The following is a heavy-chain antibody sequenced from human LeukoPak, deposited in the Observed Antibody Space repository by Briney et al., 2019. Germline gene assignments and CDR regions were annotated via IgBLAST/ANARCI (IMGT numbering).Heavy chain of an antibody. Sequence: GRSLRLSCAASGFTFSNYGMHWVRQGPGKGLEWIATISGSGGSTYYADSVKGRFTIFRDNSKNMVFLQMNSLRAEDTAVYYCARLREIPVFGVVTKSTSYFDYWGQGTLVTVSS. CDR3: ARLREIPVFGVVTKSTSYFDY. D-gene: IGHD3-3*01. V-gene: IGHV3-23*01. CDR1: GFTFSNYG. CDR2: ISGSGGST. J-gene: IGHJ4*02.